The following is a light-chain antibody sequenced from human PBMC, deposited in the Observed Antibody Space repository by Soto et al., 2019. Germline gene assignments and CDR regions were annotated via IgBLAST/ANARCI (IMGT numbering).Light chain of an antibody. CDR1: QTISSW. CDR2: KAS. J-gene: IGKJ1*01. CDR3: QHYTSYSEA. Sequence: QVTQSTSTLYGTLGDRVTITCLASQTISSWLAWYQQKPGKAPKLLIYKASTLKSGVPSRFSGSGSGTEFTLTISSLQPDDFAPYYCQHYTSYSEAFGQGTNVDIK. V-gene: IGKV1-5*03.